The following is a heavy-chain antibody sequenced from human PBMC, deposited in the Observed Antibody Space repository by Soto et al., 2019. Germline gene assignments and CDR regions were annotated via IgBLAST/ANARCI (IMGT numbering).Heavy chain of an antibody. J-gene: IGHJ2*01. CDR1: GFTFSSYA. D-gene: IGHD1-26*01. V-gene: IGHV3-23*01. CDR3: SKGHPVPFPATYYWYFDH. CDR2: ISCSGCST. Sequence: GGSLRLSCAASGFTFSSYAMSWVRQAPGKGLEWVSAISCSGCSTYYADSVKGRFTISRDNSKNTLYLQMNSRRAEDTAVYYCSKGHPVPFPATYYWYFDHWGRGTLVTVSS.